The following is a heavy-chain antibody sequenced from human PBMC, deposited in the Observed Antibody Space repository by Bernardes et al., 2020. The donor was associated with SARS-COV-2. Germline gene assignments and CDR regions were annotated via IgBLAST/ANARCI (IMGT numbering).Heavy chain of an antibody. CDR3: AKERPVNRVVANYYYYAMDV. D-gene: IGHD3-22*01. CDR2: ISYDGSEK. V-gene: IGHV3-30*18. J-gene: IGHJ6*02. Sequence: GSVRRSGAASGFVFSSYGMHWVRQAPGKGLEWVAVISYDGSEKYYGDSVKGRFTISRDNSKNTLYLQMNSLRAEDTAVYYCAKERPVNRVVANYYYYAMDVWGQGTTVAVSS. CDR1: GFVFSSYG.